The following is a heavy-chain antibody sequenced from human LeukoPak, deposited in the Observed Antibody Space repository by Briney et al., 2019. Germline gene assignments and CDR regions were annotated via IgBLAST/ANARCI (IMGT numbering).Heavy chain of an antibody. V-gene: IGHV4-34*01. Sequence: SETLSLTCAVYGGSFSGYYWNWIRQPPGKGLEWIGEINHSGSTNYNPSLKSRVTISVDTSKNQFSLKLSSVTAADTAVYYCARWMVGATFDYWGQGTLVTVSS. J-gene: IGHJ4*02. CDR1: GGSFSGYY. D-gene: IGHD1-26*01. CDR3: ARWMVGATFDY. CDR2: INHSGST.